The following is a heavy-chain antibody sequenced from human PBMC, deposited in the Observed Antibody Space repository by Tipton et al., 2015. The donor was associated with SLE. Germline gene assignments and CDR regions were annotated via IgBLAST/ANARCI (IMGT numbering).Heavy chain of an antibody. CDR1: GFTFSNYA. J-gene: IGHJ4*02. Sequence: SLRLSCAASGFTFSNYAMSWVRQAPGKGLEWVSAITGSGYRTYYIDSVKGRFTISRDNSKNSLYLQMNGLRAEDTAVYYCARSPVDYWNGYSAWGQGTLVAVSS. CDR2: ITGSGYRT. CDR3: ARSPVDYWNGYSA. V-gene: IGHV3-23*01. D-gene: IGHD3-3*01.